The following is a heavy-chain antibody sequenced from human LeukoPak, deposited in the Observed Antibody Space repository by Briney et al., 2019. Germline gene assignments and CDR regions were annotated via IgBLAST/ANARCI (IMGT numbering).Heavy chain of an antibody. V-gene: IGHV1-46*01. CDR3: ARDKGVVPAAARFYVDY. J-gene: IGHJ4*02. CDR2: INPRGGSR. Sequence: ASVKVSCKASGYSFTSYYIHWVRQAPGQGLEWMGIINPRGGSRSYPQNFQGRVTMTRDTSTSTVHMELSSLRSVDTAVYYGARDKGVVPAAARFYVDYWGQGTLVTVSS. CDR1: GYSFTSYY. D-gene: IGHD2-2*01.